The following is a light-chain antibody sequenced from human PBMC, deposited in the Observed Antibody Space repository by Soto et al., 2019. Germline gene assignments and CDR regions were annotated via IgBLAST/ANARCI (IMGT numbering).Light chain of an antibody. CDR3: QERSLWPLT. CDR1: QSVRSY. V-gene: IGKV3-11*01. J-gene: IGKJ4*01. Sequence: EIVLTQSPATLSLSPGESATLSCRASQSVRSYLAWYQKKPGQAPRLLIYETSNRATGVPARFSGSGSGTDFTLTISSLEAEDFEVYYWQERSLWPLTFGGGTTVEIK. CDR2: ETS.